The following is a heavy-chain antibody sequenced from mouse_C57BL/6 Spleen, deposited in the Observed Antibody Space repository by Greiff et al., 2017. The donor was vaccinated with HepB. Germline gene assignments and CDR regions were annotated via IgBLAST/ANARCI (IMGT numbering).Heavy chain of an antibody. D-gene: IGHD2-4*01. CDR2: IDPSDSYT. V-gene: IGHV1-69*01. CDR1: GYTFTSYW. J-gene: IGHJ4*01. CDR3: ARLGMDDYDPCAMDY. Sequence: VQLQQSGAELVMPGASVKLSCKASGYTFTSYWMHWVKQRPGQGLEWIGAIDPSDSYTNYNQKFKGKSTLTVDKSSSTAYMQLSSLTSEDSAVYYCARLGMDDYDPCAMDYWGQGTSVTVSS.